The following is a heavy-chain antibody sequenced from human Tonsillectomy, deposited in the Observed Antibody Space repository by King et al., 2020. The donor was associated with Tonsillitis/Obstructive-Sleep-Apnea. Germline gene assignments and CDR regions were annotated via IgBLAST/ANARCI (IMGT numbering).Heavy chain of an antibody. V-gene: IGHV3-48*03. CDR2: ISNSVITI. J-gene: IGHJ6*03. CDR1: GFTFSSYE. D-gene: IGHD3-10*01. Sequence: VQLVESGGGLVQPGGSLRLSCAASGFTFSSYEMNWVRQAPGKGLEWFSYISNSVITIYYADSVKGRFTISRDNAKNSLYLQMNSLRAEDAAIYYCAGSGHGEAVYYHYYMDVWGHGTPVTVSS. CDR3: AGSGHGEAVYYHYYMDV.